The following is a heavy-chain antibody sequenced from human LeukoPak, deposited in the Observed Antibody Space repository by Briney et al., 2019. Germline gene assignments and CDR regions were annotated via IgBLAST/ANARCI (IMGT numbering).Heavy chain of an antibody. CDR1: GYTFTGYY. Sequence: ASVKVSCKASGYTFTGYYRHWVRQPPAQGLEWMGWINPNSGGTNYAQKFQGRVTMTRDTSISTAYMELSRLRSDDTAVYYCARGVLRYFDWLPFDYWGQGTLVTVSS. D-gene: IGHD3-9*01. V-gene: IGHV1-2*02. CDR3: ARGVLRYFDWLPFDY. J-gene: IGHJ4*02. CDR2: INPNSGGT.